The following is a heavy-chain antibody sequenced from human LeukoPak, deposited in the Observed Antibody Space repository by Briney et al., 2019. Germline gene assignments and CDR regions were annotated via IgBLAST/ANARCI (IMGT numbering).Heavy chain of an antibody. CDR2: ISWNSGSI. J-gene: IGHJ6*03. D-gene: IGHD4-11*01. Sequence: GGSLRLSCAASGFTFDDYAMHWVRQAPGKGLEWVSGISWNSGSIGYADSVKGRFTISRDNAKNSLYLQMNSLRAEDTALYYCASGVYSNYGDYYYYYYMDVWGKGTTVTVSS. V-gene: IGHV3-9*01. CDR3: ASGVYSNYGDYYYYYYMDV. CDR1: GFTFDDYA.